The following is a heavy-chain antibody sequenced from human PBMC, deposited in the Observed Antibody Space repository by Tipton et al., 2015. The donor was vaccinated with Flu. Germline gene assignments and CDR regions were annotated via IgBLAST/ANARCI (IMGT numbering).Heavy chain of an antibody. V-gene: IGHV4-61*02. J-gene: IGHJ5*02. D-gene: IGHD4-17*01. CDR2: IYTSGST. CDR1: GGSISSGSYY. Sequence: TLSLTCTVSGGSISSGSYYWSWIRQPAGKGLEWIGRIYTSGSTNYNPSLKSRVTISVDTSKNQFSLKLSSVTAADTAVYYCARDRVGDYSGFDPWPQGTLVTVFS. CDR3: ARDRVGDYSGFDP.